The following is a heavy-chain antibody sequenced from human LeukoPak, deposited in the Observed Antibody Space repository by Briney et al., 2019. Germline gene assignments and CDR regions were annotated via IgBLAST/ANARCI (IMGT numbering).Heavy chain of an antibody. D-gene: IGHD1-7*01. CDR2: INPNSGGT. J-gene: IGHJ4*02. Sequence: ASVKVSCKASGYTFTGYYMHWVRQAPGQGLEWMGWINPNSGGTNYAQKLQGRVTMTTDTSTSTAYMELRSLRSDDTAVYYCARDWNYVNEGYFDYWGQGTLVTVSS. CDR3: ARDWNYVNEGYFDY. V-gene: IGHV1-2*02. CDR1: GYTFTGYY.